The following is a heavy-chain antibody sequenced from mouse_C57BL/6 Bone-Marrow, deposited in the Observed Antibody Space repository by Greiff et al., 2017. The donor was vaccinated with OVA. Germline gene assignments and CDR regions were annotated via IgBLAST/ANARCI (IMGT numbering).Heavy chain of an antibody. J-gene: IGHJ3*01. CDR1: GYSITSGYY. V-gene: IGHV3-6*01. Sequence: EVQRVESGPGLVKPSQSLSLTCSVTGYSITSGYYWNWLRQFPGNKLEWMGYISYDGSNNYNPSLKNRISITRDTSKNQFFLKLNSVTTEDTATYYCARDLAGTLFAYWGQGTLVTVSA. CDR3: ARDLAGTLFAY. D-gene: IGHD3-3*01. CDR2: ISYDGSN.